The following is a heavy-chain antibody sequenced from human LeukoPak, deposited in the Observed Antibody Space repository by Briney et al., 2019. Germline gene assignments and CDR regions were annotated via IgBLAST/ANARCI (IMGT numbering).Heavy chain of an antibody. CDR2: ISAYNGNT. J-gene: IGHJ4*02. CDR3: ARDNGRRLPQDY. Sequence: ASVKVSCTASGGTFTNYGISWVRQAPGQGLEWMGWISAYNGNTNYAQKLQGRVTMTTDTSTSTAYMELRSLRSDDTAVYYCARDNGRRLPQDYWGQGTLVTVSS. D-gene: IGHD4-11*01. V-gene: IGHV1-18*01. CDR1: GGTFTNYG.